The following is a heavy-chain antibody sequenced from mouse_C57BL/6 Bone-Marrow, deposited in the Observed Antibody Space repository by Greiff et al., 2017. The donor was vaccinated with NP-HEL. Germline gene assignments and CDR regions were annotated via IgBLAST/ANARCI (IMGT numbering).Heavy chain of an antibody. Sequence: EVQRVESGGGLVQPKGSLKLSCAASGFTFNTYATHWVRQAPGKGLEWVARIRSKSSNYATYYADSVKDRFTISRDDSQSMLYLQMNNLKTEDTAMYYCVRDYDWGAWFAYWGQGTLVTVSA. D-gene: IGHD2-4*01. J-gene: IGHJ3*01. CDR1: GFTFNTYA. V-gene: IGHV10-3*01. CDR3: VRDYDWGAWFAY. CDR2: IRSKSSNYAT.